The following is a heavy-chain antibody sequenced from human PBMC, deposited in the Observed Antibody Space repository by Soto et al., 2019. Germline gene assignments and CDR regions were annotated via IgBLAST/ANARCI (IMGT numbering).Heavy chain of an antibody. CDR1: GFTFSDYA. Sequence: GGSLRLACAASGFTFSDYAMHWVRQAPGKGLEWVAIISFDGSNEHYADSVQGRFTISRDNSENTLYLQMNSLRADDTAVYYCARPAATVIFYSGMDVWGQGTTVTVSS. CDR3: ARPAATVIFYSGMDV. V-gene: IGHV3-30-3*01. CDR2: ISFDGSNE. D-gene: IGHD4-17*01. J-gene: IGHJ6*02.